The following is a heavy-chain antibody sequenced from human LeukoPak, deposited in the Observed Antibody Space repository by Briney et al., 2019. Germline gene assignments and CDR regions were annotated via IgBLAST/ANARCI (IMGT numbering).Heavy chain of an antibody. CDR3: ARTITMAPEDAFDI. CDR1: GGSISSSSYY. CDR2: IYYSGST. J-gene: IGHJ3*02. D-gene: IGHD3-10*01. V-gene: IGHV4-39*01. Sequence: PSETLSLTCTVSGGSISSSSYYWGWIRQPPGEGLEWIGSIYYSGSTYYNPSLKSRVTISVDTSKNQFSLKLSSVTAADTAVYYCARTITMAPEDAFDIWGQGTMVTVSS.